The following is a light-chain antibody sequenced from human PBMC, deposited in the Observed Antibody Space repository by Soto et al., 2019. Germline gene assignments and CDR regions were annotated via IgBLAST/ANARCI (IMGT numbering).Light chain of an antibody. CDR3: QQYGRSPFT. Sequence: EIVLTQSPGTLSLSPGERATLSCRASQSVSSNKLAWYQQRPGQAPRVVIYGASTRATGIPERFSGSGSGTDLTLTISRLEPEDFAVYYCQQYGRSPFTFGPATKVDIK. CDR1: QSVSSNK. CDR2: GAS. V-gene: IGKV3-20*01. J-gene: IGKJ3*01.